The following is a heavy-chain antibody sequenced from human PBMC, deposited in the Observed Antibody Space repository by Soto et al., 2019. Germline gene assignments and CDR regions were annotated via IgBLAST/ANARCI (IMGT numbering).Heavy chain of an antibody. CDR1: GFTFSSYS. V-gene: IGHV3-21*01. D-gene: IGHD5-12*01. J-gene: IGHJ4*02. CDR3: APNPNIVATIIDY. CDR2: ISSSSSYI. Sequence: GSLRLSCAASGFTFSSYSMNWVRQAPGKGLEWVSSISSSSSYIYYADSVKGRFTISRDNAKNSLYLQMNSLRAEDTAVYYCAPNPNIVATIIDYWGQGTLVTVSS.